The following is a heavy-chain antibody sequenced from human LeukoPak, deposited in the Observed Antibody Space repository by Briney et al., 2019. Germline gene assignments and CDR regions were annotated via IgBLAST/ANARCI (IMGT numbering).Heavy chain of an antibody. V-gene: IGHV3-66*01. CDR1: GFTVSSNY. D-gene: IGHD6-19*01. Sequence: GGSLRLSCAASGFTVSSNYMSWVRQAPGKGLEWVSVIYSGGSTYYADPVKGRFTISRDNSKNTLYLQMNSLRAEDTAVYYCARAEYSSGWLREYYYYYGMDVWGQGTTVTVSS. CDR2: IYSGGST. J-gene: IGHJ6*02. CDR3: ARAEYSSGWLREYYYYYGMDV.